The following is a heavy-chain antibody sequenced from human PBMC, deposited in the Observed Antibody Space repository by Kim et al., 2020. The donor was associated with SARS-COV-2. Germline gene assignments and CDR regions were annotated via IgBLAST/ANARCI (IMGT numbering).Heavy chain of an antibody. CDR1: GYTFTGDY. CDR2: INPNSGGT. D-gene: IGHD3-9*01. V-gene: IGHV1-2*02. J-gene: IGHJ5*02. Sequence: ASVKVSCKASGYTFTGDYMHWVRQAPGQGLEWMGWINPNSGGTNYAQKFQGRVTMTRDTSISTAYMELSRLRSDDTAVYYCARGDYDILTGPKYNWFDPWGQGTLVTVSS. CDR3: ARGDYDILTGPKYNWFDP.